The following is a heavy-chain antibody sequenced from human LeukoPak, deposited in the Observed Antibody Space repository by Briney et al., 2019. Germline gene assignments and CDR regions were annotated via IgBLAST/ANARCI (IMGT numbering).Heavy chain of an antibody. CDR1: GFTFSDYY. Sequence: GGSLRLSCAASGFTFSDYYMSWIRQAPGKGLEWVSYISSSGSTIYYADSVKGRFTVSRDNAKNSLYLQMNSLRAEDTAVYYCARALTTYYYDSSGYYYHYWGQGTLVTVSS. CDR2: ISSSGSTI. V-gene: IGHV3-11*01. CDR3: ARALTTYYYDSSGYYYHY. D-gene: IGHD3-22*01. J-gene: IGHJ4*02.